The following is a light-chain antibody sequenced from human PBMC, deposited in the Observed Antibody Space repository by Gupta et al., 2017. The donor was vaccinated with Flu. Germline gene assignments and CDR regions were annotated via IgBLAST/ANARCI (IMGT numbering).Light chain of an antibody. CDR3: ATWDDSRNGYV. J-gene: IGLJ1*01. V-gene: IGLV1-44*01. Sequence: SVLTPPPSASGTPGQRVTISCSGSSSNIGTNTVNWYQHRPERTPKLLIYSNNQRRSGVPERFSGSKSGTSASLAISGLQPEDAADYYCATWDDSRNGYVFGTGTKVTVL. CDR2: SNN. CDR1: SSNIGTNT.